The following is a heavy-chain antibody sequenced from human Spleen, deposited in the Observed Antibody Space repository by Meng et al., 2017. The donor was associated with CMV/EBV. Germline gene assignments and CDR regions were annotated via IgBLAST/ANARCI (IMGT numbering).Heavy chain of an antibody. V-gene: IGHV1-46*01. D-gene: IGHD6-13*01. CDR3: ARTIAAAGTGYFDY. CDR2: INPSGGST. Sequence: ASVKVSCKASGYAFTSYYIHWVRQAPGQGLDWMGIINPSGGSTSYAQKFRGRVTMTRDTSTSAVYMEMSSLRSEDTAVYYCARTIAAAGTGYFDYWGQGTLVTVSS. J-gene: IGHJ4*02. CDR1: GYAFTSYY.